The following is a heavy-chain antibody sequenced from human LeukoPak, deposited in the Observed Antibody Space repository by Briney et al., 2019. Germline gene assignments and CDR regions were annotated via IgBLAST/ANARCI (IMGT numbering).Heavy chain of an antibody. CDR3: VRDRGEWIDQYYGMDV. CDR2: ISGYNGNT. V-gene: IGHV1-18*01. CDR1: GYPFTNYG. Sequence: ASVKVSCKASGYPFTNYGTSWVRQAPGQGLEWMRWISGYNGNTNSAQKVQGRVTMTTDTSTSTAYMELRSLRSDDTAVYYCVRDRGEWIDQYYGMDVWGQGTTVTVSS. J-gene: IGHJ6*02. D-gene: IGHD3-10*01.